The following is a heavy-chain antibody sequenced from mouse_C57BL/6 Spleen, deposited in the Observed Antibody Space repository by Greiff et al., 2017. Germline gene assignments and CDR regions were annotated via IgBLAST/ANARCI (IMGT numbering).Heavy chain of an antibody. CDR1: GYTFTSYW. D-gene: IGHD2-4*01. CDR3: ARNYDYGDVPFAY. Sequence: QVQLQESGAELVRPGSSVKLSCKASGYTFTSYWMHWVKQRPIQGLEWIGNIDPSDSETHYNQKFKDKATLTVDKSSSTAYMQLSSLTSEDSAVYYCARNYDYGDVPFAYWGQGTLVTVSA. J-gene: IGHJ3*01. CDR2: IDPSDSET. V-gene: IGHV1-52*01.